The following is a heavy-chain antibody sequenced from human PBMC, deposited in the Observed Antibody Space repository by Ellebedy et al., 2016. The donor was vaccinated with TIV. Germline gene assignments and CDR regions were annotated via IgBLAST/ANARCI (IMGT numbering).Heavy chain of an antibody. CDR3: ASMGIEYCSGGSCFAY. V-gene: IGHV3-9*01. Sequence: SLKISXAASGFTFDGYAMHWVRQAPGKGLEWVSSISWNSGTIGYADSVKGRFTISRDNAKNSLYLQMNNLRAEDTAIYYCASMGIEYCSGGSCFAYWGQGAPVTVSS. CDR2: ISWNSGTI. J-gene: IGHJ4*02. D-gene: IGHD2-15*01. CDR1: GFTFDGYA.